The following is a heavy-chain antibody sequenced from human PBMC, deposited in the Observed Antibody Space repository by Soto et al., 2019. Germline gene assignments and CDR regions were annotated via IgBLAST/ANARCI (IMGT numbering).Heavy chain of an antibody. CDR3: AKSDGCSGGSCYWGYYNYYMDV. J-gene: IGHJ6*03. D-gene: IGHD2-15*01. CDR1: GFTFSSYA. V-gene: IGHV3-23*01. Sequence: GGSLRLSCAASGFTFSSYAMNWVRQAPGKGLEWVSTISGSGGSTYHADSVEGRFTISRDNSKNTLFLQMNSLRVEDTAVYYCAKSDGCSGGSCYWGYYNYYMDVWGKGTTVTVSS. CDR2: ISGSGGST.